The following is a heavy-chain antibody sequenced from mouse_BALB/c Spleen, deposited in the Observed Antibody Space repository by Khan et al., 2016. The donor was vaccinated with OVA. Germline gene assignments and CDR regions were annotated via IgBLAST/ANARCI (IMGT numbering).Heavy chain of an antibody. CDR3: ADRLTGSFAY. CDR1: GFTFSGYS. Sequence: EVELVESGGDLVKPGGSLKLSCAASGFTFSGYSMSWVRQTPDKRLEWVASISSGGDYTYYPDSVKGRFTIYRDNAKTTLCLQMSDLKSEATAMYYCADRLTGSFAYWGQGTLVTVSA. D-gene: IGHD4-1*01. CDR2: ISSGGDYT. J-gene: IGHJ3*01. V-gene: IGHV5-6*01.